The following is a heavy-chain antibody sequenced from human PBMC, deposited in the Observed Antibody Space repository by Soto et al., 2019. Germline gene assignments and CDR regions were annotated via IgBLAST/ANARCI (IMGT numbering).Heavy chain of an antibody. CDR2: IKEDGRTK. J-gene: IGHJ4*02. CDR1: GFTFSRYW. D-gene: IGHD1-26*01. Sequence: EVQLVESGGGLVKPGGSLRLSCAASGFTFSRYWMSWVRQAPGQGLEWVANIKEDGRTKHYVGSVEGRFTISRDNAKNAQYLQINSQRAEDTDVYYFACDTVGVRDYWGRGSLVAVTS. CDR3: ACDTVGVRDY. V-gene: IGHV3-7*01.